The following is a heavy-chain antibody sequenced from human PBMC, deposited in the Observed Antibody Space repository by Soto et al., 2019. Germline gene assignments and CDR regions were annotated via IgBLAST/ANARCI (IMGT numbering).Heavy chain of an antibody. CDR3: ARDPRIYCTSSSCNSYFDS. D-gene: IGHD2-2*01. J-gene: IGHJ4*02. CDR1: GGSFTSYS. Sequence: QVQLVQSGAEVKKPGSSLKLSCRASGGSFTSYSISWLRQAPGQGLEWMGGIIPVFGTTSYAQRLQGRVTITADESTSTVYLDLSSLISEDTAVYYCARDPRIYCTSSSCNSYFDSWGQGTLVTVSS. V-gene: IGHV1-69*01. CDR2: IIPVFGTT.